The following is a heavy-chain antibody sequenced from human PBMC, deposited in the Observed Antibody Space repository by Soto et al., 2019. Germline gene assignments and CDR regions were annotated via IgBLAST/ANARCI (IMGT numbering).Heavy chain of an antibody. CDR2: IKSKTDGGTT. J-gene: IGHJ4*02. V-gene: IGHV3-15*01. CDR3: TTDDPINKN. Sequence: GGSLRLSCAASGFTFSNAWMIWVRQAPGKGLEWVVRIKSKTDGGTTDYAAPVKGRFTISRDDSKTTLYLQMNSLKTEDTAVYYCTTDDPINKNWGQGTLVTVS. CDR1: GFTFSNAW.